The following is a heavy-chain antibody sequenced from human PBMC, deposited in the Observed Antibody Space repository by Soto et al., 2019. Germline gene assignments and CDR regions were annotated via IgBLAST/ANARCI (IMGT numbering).Heavy chain of an antibody. V-gene: IGHV4-59*08. CDR1: GGSISNYY. Sequence: SETLSLTCTVSGGSISNYYGSWIRQPPGKGLEWIGYIYYSGSTNYNPSLKSRVTISVDTSKNQFSLKLSSVTAADTAVYYCGGGPKGLGFDPWGQGPLVTAPS. J-gene: IGHJ5*01. CDR2: IYYSGST. CDR3: GGGPKGLGFDP.